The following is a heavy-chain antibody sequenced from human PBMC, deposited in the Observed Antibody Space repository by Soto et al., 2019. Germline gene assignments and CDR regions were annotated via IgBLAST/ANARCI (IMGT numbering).Heavy chain of an antibody. J-gene: IGHJ3*02. Sequence: QVQLVQSGAEVKKPGSSVKVSCKASGGTFSSYAISWVRQAPGQGLEWMGGIIPIFGTANYAQKFQGRVTITADKSTSTAYMERGSLRSEETAVYYGARGETLLPRGALNIGGQGTRVTVPS. CDR3: ARGETLLPRGALNI. CDR2: IIPIFGTA. D-gene: IGHD3-10*01. CDR1: GGTFSSYA. V-gene: IGHV1-69*06.